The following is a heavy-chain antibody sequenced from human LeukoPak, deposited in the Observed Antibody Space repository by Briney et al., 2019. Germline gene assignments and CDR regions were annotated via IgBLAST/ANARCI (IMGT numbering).Heavy chain of an antibody. Sequence: GESLKISCKGSGYSFSSYWIGWVRQMPGKGLEWMGSIYPGDSDTRYSPSFQGQVTISANKSISTAYLQWSSLNASDTAMYYCARPDGDGLYFFDPWGQGTLVTVSS. CDR2: IYPGDSDT. J-gene: IGHJ5*02. CDR1: GYSFSSYW. CDR3: ARPDGDGLYFFDP. D-gene: IGHD6-19*01. V-gene: IGHV5-51*01.